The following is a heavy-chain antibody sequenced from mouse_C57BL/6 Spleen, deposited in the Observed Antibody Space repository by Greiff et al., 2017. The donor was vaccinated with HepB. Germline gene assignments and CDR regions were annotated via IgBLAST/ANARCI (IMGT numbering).Heavy chain of an antibody. J-gene: IGHJ4*01. Sequence: QVQLQQSGAELVKPGASVKLSCKASGYTFTSYWMQWVKQRPGQGLEWIGEIDPSDSYTNYNQKFKGKATLTVDTSSSTAYIQLSSLTSEDSAVYYCARRSRGSSSYVEAMDYWGQGTSVTVSS. CDR2: IDPSDSYT. D-gene: IGHD1-1*01. CDR1: GYTFTSYW. CDR3: ARRSRGSSSYVEAMDY. V-gene: IGHV1-50*01.